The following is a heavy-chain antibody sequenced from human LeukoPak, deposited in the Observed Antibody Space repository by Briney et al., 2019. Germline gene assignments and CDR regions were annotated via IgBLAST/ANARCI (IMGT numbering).Heavy chain of an antibody. D-gene: IGHD6-25*01. J-gene: IGHJ4*02. V-gene: IGHV1-3*01. Sequence: GASVKLSCTASGYTFTSYAMHWGRQAPGQRLEWMGWTNAGNGNTKYSQKFQGRVTITRDTSASTAYMELSSLRSEDTAVYYCARDPGGGFDYWGQGTLVTVSS. CDR1: GYTFTSYA. CDR2: TNAGNGNT. CDR3: ARDPGGGFDY.